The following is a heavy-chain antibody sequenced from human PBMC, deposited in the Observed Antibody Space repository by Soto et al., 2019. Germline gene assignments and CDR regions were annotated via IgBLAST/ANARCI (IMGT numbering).Heavy chain of an antibody. CDR1: GFTFSSYA. Sequence: GGSLRLSCAASGFTFSSYAMSWVRQAPGKGLEWVSAISGSGGSTYYADSVKGRFTISRDNSKNTLYLQMNSLRAEDTAVYYCAKEGGYDYVWGSYRYTGWYYFDYWGQGTLVTVSS. CDR2: ISGSGGST. J-gene: IGHJ4*02. V-gene: IGHV3-23*01. D-gene: IGHD3-16*02. CDR3: AKEGGYDYVWGSYRYTGWYYFDY.